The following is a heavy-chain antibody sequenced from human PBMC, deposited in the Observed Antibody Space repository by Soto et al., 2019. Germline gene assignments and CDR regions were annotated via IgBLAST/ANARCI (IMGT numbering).Heavy chain of an antibody. J-gene: IGHJ2*01. Sequence: QVQLVQSGAEVKKPGSSVKVSCKASGGTFSSYSINWVRQAPGQGLEWMGGIIPIFGTANYAQKFQGRVTLTADESTSTAHMELSSLRNEDTALYYCARPLQSWPGGWYFDLWGRGTLVTVSS. CDR3: ARPLQSWPGGWYFDL. CDR1: GGTFSSYS. CDR2: IIPIFGTA. V-gene: IGHV1-69*01. D-gene: IGHD3-10*01.